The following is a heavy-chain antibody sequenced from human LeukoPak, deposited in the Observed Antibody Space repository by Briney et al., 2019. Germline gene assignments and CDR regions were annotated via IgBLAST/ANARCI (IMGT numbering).Heavy chain of an antibody. CDR2: VYPGDSDT. CDR3: ARHLSGTNDAFDI. J-gene: IGHJ3*02. D-gene: IGHD1-26*01. CDR1: GYSFTSYW. Sequence: GESPKISCKGSGYSFTSYWIGWVRQMPGKGLEWMGIVYPGDSDTRYSPSFQGQVTISADKSISTAYLQWSSLKASDTAMYYCARHLSGTNDAFDIWGQGTMVTVSS. V-gene: IGHV5-51*01.